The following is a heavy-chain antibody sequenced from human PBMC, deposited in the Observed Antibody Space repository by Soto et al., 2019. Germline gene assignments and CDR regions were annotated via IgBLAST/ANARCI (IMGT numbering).Heavy chain of an antibody. CDR3: ARGETYLGV. CDR2: IIPIFSSR. Sequence: QVQLVQSGAEVKKPGSSVKVSCKTSRDTFNKYAFNWVRQAPRQGLEWMGWIIPIFSSRNYAEKFQGRVTITADDSTSTAYMELRSLRFADTALYYCARGETYLGVWGQGTTVTVSS. J-gene: IGHJ6*02. CDR1: RDTFNKYA. V-gene: IGHV1-69*01. D-gene: IGHD3-16*01.